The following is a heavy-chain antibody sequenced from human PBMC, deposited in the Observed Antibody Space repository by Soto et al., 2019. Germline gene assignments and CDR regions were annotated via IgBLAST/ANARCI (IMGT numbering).Heavy chain of an antibody. CDR1: GGSFSGYY. V-gene: IGHV4-34*01. Sequence: QVQLQQWGAGLLKPSETLSLTCAVYGGSFSGYYWTWIRQPPGTGLEWSGEINHSGSTNYNPYLKSRVTISLDTSKNQFSLKLTSVTAADTAVYYCARDKITGLFDYWGQGTLVTVSS. J-gene: IGHJ4*02. CDR3: ARDKITGLFDY. D-gene: IGHD2-8*02. CDR2: INHSGST.